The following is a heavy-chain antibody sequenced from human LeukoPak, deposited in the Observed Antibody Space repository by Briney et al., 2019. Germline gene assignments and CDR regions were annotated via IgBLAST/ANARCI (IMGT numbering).Heavy chain of an antibody. D-gene: IGHD6-13*01. J-gene: IGHJ4*02. V-gene: IGHV1-18*01. CDR2: ISAYNGNT. CDR1: GYTFTSYG. CDR3: AKDYIQTGYSSSWYGDY. Sequence: GASVKVSCKASGYTFTSYGISWVRQAPGQGLEWMGWISAYNGNTNYAQKLQGRVTMTTDTSTSTAYMELRSLRAEDTAVYYCAKDYIQTGYSSSWYGDYWGQGTLVTVSS.